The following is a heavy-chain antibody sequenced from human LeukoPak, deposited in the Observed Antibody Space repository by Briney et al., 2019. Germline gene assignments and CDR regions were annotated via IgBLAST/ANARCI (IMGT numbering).Heavy chain of an antibody. CDR2: IKPDGSEK. Sequence: GGSLRLSCAASGFTFSSYWTSWVRQAPGKGLKWVANIKPDGSEKYYVHSVKGRFTISRDNAKDSLYLQMISLRAEDTAVYYCARGTYSSGWYPDYFDYWGQGTLVTVSS. V-gene: IGHV3-7*01. D-gene: IGHD6-19*01. CDR3: ARGTYSSGWYPDYFDY. J-gene: IGHJ4*02. CDR1: GFTFSSYW.